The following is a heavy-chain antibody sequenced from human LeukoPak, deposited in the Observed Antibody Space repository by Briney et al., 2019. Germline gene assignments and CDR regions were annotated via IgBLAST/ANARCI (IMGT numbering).Heavy chain of an antibody. J-gene: IGHJ4*02. V-gene: IGHV1-3*01. CDR3: ARGTYYYGSGSYYLHY. D-gene: IGHD3-10*01. Sequence: GASVKVSCKASGYTFTSYAMHWVRQAPGQRLEWMGWINAGNGNTKCSQKFQGRVTITRDTSASTAYMELSSLRSEDTAVYYCARGTYYYGSGSYYLHYWGQGTLVTVSS. CDR2: INAGNGNT. CDR1: GYTFTSYA.